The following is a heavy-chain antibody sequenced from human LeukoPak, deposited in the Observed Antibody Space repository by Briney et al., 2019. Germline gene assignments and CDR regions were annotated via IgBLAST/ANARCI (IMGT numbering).Heavy chain of an antibody. D-gene: IGHD5-12*01. CDR2: IYYSGST. CDR3: ARDGSGYGGRFDY. V-gene: IGHV4-59*01. CDR1: GGSISTFY. Sequence: SETPSLTCTVSGGSISTFYWSWIRQPPGKGLEWIGYIYYSGSTNYNPSLKSRVTISVDTSKNQFSLKLRSVTAADTAVYYCARDGSGYGGRFDYWGQGTLVTVSS. J-gene: IGHJ4*02.